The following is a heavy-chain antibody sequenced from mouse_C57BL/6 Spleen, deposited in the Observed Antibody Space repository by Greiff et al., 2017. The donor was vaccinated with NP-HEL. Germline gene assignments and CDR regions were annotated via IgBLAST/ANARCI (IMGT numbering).Heavy chain of an antibody. J-gene: IGHJ1*03. CDR3: ARRDYGSSWYFDV. CDR1: GYTFTDYN. V-gene: IGHV1-18*01. Sequence: VQLQQSGPELVKPGASVKIPCKASGYTFTDYNMDWVKQSHGKSLEWIGDINPNNGGTIYNQKFKGKATLTVDQSSSTAYMELRSLTSEDTAVYYCARRDYGSSWYFDVWGTGTTVTVSS. D-gene: IGHD1-1*01. CDR2: INPNNGGT.